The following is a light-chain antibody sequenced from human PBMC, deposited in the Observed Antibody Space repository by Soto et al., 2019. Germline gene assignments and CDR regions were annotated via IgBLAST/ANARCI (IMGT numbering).Light chain of an antibody. J-gene: IGKJ1*01. CDR2: TAS. CDR3: QRTYNDPPMT. CDR1: QGISSY. V-gene: IGKV1-27*01. Sequence: DIQLTQSPSSLSASVGDRVTITCRVSQGISSYLNWYRQKPGKVLMHTASNLQSGVPSRFSGSGSRTYFTLTIASLQPEDVATYYGQRTYNDPPMTFGQGTKVEI.